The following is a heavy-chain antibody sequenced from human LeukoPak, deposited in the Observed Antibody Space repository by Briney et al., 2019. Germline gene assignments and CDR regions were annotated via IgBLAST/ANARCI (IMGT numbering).Heavy chain of an antibody. CDR3: ARLSTVTTLDY. CDR2: IYYSGST. Sequence: SGTLSLTCTVSGGSISSYYWSWSRQPPGKGLEWIGYIYYSGSTNYNPCLKSRVTISVDTSKNQFSLKLSSVTAADTAVYYCARLSTVTTLDYWGQGTLVTVSS. V-gene: IGHV4-59*08. CDR1: GGSISSYY. J-gene: IGHJ4*02. D-gene: IGHD4-17*01.